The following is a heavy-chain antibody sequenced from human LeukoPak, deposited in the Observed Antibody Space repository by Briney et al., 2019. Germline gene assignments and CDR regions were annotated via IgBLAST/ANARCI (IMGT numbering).Heavy chain of an antibody. CDR3: AKTGTPWYYFDY. J-gene: IGHJ4*02. CDR2: ISGSGGST. CDR1: GGSISSYY. Sequence: ETLSLTCTVSGGSISSYYWGWIRQPPGKGLEWVSAISGSGGSTYYADSVKGRFTISRDNSKNTLYLQMNSLRAEDTAVYYCAKTGTPWYYFDYWGQGTLVTVSS. D-gene: IGHD6-13*01. V-gene: IGHV3-23*01.